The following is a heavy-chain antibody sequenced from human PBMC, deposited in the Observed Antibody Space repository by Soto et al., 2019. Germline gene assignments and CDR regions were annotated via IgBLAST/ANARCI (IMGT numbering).Heavy chain of an antibody. CDR2: IYPGNSDT. CDR1: GYNFANYW. Sequence: ELQLVQSGAEVKKPGESLKISCKGSGYNFANYWIGCVRQMPGKGLEWMGIIYPGNSDTRYSPSFQGQVTISADTSISTAYLEWSSLKASETAIYYCARHVYYDVLKKNYWGQGTLVTVSS. V-gene: IGHV5-51*01. CDR3: ARHVYYDVLKKNY. J-gene: IGHJ4*02. D-gene: IGHD3-9*01.